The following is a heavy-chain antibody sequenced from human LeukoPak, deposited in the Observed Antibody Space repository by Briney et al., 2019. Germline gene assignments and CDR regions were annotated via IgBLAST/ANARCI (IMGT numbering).Heavy chain of an antibody. J-gene: IGHJ6*03. CDR2: IYTSGSI. CDR1: GGSISSYY. CDR3: ARDFRTTGNLIHYYYYYMDV. V-gene: IGHV4-4*07. D-gene: IGHD1-1*01. Sequence: PSETLSLTCSVSGGSISSYYWSWIRQPAGKGLEWIGRIYTSGSINYNPSLKSRVTMSVDTSKNQFSLKLSSVTAADTAVYYCARDFRTTGNLIHYYYYYMDVWAKGPRSPSP.